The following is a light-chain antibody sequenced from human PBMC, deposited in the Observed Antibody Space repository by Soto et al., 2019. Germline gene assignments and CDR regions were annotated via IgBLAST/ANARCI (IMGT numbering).Light chain of an antibody. CDR1: HSVIKN. Sequence: EIVMTQSPAALSVSRGERATLFXRASHSVIKNLTWYQQRPGQXTRILXXAPXTRAAGIPARFSGSGSGKEFTLTLSSLQSEDFAVYYCQQYNNWPPWTFGQGTKVDIK. CDR3: QQYNNWPPWT. J-gene: IGKJ1*01. CDR2: APX. V-gene: IGKV3-15*01.